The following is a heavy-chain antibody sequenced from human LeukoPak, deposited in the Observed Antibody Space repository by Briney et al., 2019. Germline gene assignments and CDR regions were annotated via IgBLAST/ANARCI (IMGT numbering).Heavy chain of an antibody. Sequence: GGSLRLSCAASGFTFSIYSMNWVRQAPGKGLEWVSSISHSSRNTYYADSVKGRFTIPRDNAKNSLYLQMNSLRAEDTAVYYCARDMNLGYWGQGTLVTVSS. V-gene: IGHV3-21*01. D-gene: IGHD1-14*01. CDR3: ARDMNLGY. CDR1: GFTFSIYS. CDR2: ISHSSRNT. J-gene: IGHJ4*02.